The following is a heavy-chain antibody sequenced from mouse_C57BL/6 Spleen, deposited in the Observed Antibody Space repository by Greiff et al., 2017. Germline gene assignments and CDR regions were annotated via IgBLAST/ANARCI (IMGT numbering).Heavy chain of an antibody. CDR1: GFTFSSYA. D-gene: IGHD1-1*01. V-gene: IGHV5-4*03. Sequence: EVKLMESGGGLVKPGGSLKLSCAASGFTFSSYAMSWVRQTPEKRLEWVATISDGGSYTYYPDNVKGRFTISRDNAKNNLYLQMSHLKSEDTAMYYCARIPLYYYGSSLYYFDYWGQGTTLTVSS. CDR3: ARIPLYYYGSSLYYFDY. J-gene: IGHJ2*01. CDR2: ISDGGSYT.